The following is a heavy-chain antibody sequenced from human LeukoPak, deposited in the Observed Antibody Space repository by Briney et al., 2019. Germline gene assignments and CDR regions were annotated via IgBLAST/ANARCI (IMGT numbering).Heavy chain of an antibody. J-gene: IGHJ2*01. CDR3: AKRRTSSWYFDL. CDR1: GFTFIDYA. D-gene: IGHD3/OR15-3a*01. CDR2: IGTSGGST. V-gene: IGHV3-23*01. Sequence: PGGSLRLSCAASGFTFIDYAMSWVRQAPGKGLEWVSGIGTSGGSTYCADSVKGRFTISRDNSKNTLYLQMDSLRAEDTAVYYCAKRRTSSWYFDLWGRGTLVTVSS.